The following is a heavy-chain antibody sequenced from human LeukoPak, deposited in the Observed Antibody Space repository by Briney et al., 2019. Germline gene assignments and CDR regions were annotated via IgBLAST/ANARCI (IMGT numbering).Heavy chain of an antibody. CDR3: ARGGHVLRFLEWLTS. V-gene: IGHV3-48*02. CDR2: ISSSSSTI. J-gene: IGHJ4*02. Sequence: GGSLRLSCAASGVTFSSYSMNWVRQAPGKGLEWVSYISSSSSTIYYADSVKGRFTISRDNAKNSLYLQMNSLRDEDTAVYYCARGGHVLRFLEWLTSWGQGTLVTVSS. CDR1: GVTFSSYS. D-gene: IGHD3-3*01.